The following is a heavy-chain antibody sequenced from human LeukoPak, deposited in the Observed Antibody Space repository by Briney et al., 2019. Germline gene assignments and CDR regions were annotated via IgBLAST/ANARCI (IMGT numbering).Heavy chain of an antibody. Sequence: SVKVSCKASGDTFSSYAISWVRQAPGQGLEWMGGIIPNFGTVNYAQKFQGRVTITADKSTSTAYMELSSLRSEDTAVFYCARSEQLVFPWFDPWGQGTLVTVSS. V-gene: IGHV1-69*06. CDR2: IIPNFGTV. D-gene: IGHD6-6*01. CDR1: GDTFSSYA. CDR3: ARSEQLVFPWFDP. J-gene: IGHJ5*02.